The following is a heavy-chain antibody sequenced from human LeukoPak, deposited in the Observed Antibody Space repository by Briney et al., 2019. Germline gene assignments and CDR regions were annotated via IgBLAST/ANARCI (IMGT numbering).Heavy chain of an antibody. D-gene: IGHD5-12*01. V-gene: IGHV4-30-4*01. Sequence: SEALSLACTVSGGSISSGDDYWGWIRQPPGKGLEWIGYIYYSGSTYYNPSLKSRVTISVDTSKNQFSLKLSSVTAADTVVYYCARGTGDNSGHDPHRKYYFDYWGQGTLVTVSS. CDR1: GGSISSGDDY. CDR3: ARGTGDNSGHDPHRKYYFDY. CDR2: IYYSGST. J-gene: IGHJ4*02.